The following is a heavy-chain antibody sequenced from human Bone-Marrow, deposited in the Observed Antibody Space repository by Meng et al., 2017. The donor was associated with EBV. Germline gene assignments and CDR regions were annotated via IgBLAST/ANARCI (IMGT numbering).Heavy chain of an antibody. V-gene: IGHV4-30-4*01. Sequence: QVQLKESGPGLVKSSQTLSLTCAVSGASISSGGYYWSWIRQPPGKGLEWIGYIYYNGSTFYNPSLKSRLTISVDTSKNQFSLKLSSVTAADTAFYYCARGGAVAGTFDYWGQGTLVTVSS. CDR1: GASISSGGYY. D-gene: IGHD6-19*01. CDR2: IYYNGST. J-gene: IGHJ4*02. CDR3: ARGGAVAGTFDY.